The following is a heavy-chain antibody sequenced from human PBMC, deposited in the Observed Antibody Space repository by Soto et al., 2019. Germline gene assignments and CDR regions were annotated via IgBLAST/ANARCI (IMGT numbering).Heavy chain of an antibody. J-gene: IGHJ4*02. CDR2: IDWNSVGI. V-gene: IGHV3-9*01. CDR3: VKVGNQATEKRGRFDS. D-gene: IGHD2-15*01. Sequence: EVQLVEFGGGLVQPGGSLRLSCAASEFTFEDFGMHWVRQVPGKGLEWVSGIDWNSVGIDYADSVKGRFTISRENARKSLSLQMNSLRTEDTAVYYCVKVGNQATEKRGRFDSWGRGTLVIVSS. CDR1: EFTFEDFG.